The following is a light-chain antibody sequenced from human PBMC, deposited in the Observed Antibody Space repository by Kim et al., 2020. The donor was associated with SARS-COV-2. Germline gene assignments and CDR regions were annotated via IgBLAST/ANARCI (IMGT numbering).Light chain of an antibody. V-gene: IGLV1-44*01. Sequence: QSVLTQSPSVSGTPGQTVIISSSGSTSNIGSHSVTWYQQLPGTAPKLLIYNSDRRPSGVPDRFTGSKSGTSASLAISGLQSHDEAEYFCAAWDDSLNGYVFGTGTKVTVL. J-gene: IGLJ1*01. CDR1: TSNIGSHS. CDR2: NSD. CDR3: AAWDDSLNGYV.